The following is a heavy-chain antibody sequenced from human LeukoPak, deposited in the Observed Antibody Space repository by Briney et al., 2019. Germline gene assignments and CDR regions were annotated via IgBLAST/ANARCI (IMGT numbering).Heavy chain of an antibody. J-gene: IGHJ3*02. CDR3: AREINMIDRGAFDI. Sequence: GGSLRLSCAASGFTFSSYAMHWVRQAPGKGLEWVAVISYDGSNKYYADSVKGRFTISRDNSKNTLYLQMNSLRAEDTAVYYCAREINMIDRGAFDIWGQGTMVTVSS. D-gene: IGHD3-16*01. V-gene: IGHV3-30-3*01. CDR2: ISYDGSNK. CDR1: GFTFSSYA.